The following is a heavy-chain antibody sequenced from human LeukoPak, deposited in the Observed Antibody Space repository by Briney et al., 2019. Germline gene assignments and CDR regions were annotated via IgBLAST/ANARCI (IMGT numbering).Heavy chain of an antibody. J-gene: IGHJ5*02. Sequence: SETLSLTCTVSGGSISSYYWSWIRQPPGKGLEWIGYIYYSGSTNYNPSLKSRVTISVDTSKNQFSLKLSSVTAADTAAYYCAREAGWFDPWGQGTLVTVSS. CDR3: AREAGWFDP. CDR2: IYYSGST. D-gene: IGHD6-19*01. V-gene: IGHV4-59*01. CDR1: GGSISSYY.